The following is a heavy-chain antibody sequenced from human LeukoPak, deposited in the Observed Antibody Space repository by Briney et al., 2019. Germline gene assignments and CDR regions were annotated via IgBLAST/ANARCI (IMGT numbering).Heavy chain of an antibody. V-gene: IGHV4-31*03. J-gene: IGHJ4*02. CDR3: ARAGYYYDSSGLFDY. CDR2: IYYGGST. D-gene: IGHD3-22*01. Sequence: SQTLSLTCTVSGGSISSGGYYWSWIRQHPGKGLEWIGYIYYGGSTYYNPSLKSRVTISVDTSKNQFSLKLSSVTAADTAVYYCARAGYYYDSSGLFDYWGQGTLVTVSS. CDR1: GGSISSGGYY.